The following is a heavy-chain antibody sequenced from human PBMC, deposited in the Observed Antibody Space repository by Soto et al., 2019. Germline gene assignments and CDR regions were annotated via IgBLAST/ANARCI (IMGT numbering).Heavy chain of an antibody. J-gene: IGHJ4*02. V-gene: IGHV4-59*01. CDR1: GGSISSYY. CDR3: ARGKPGIYYDFWSGHTPLHDY. CDR2: IYYSGST. Sequence: SETLSLTCTVSGGSISSYYWSWIRQPPGKGLEWIGYIYYSGSTNYNPSLKSRVTISVDTSKNQFSLKLSSVTAADTAVYYCARGKPGIYYDFWSGHTPLHDYWGQGTLVTVSS. D-gene: IGHD3-3*01.